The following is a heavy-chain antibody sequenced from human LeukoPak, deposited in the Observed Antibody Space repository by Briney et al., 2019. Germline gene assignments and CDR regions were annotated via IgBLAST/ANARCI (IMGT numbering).Heavy chain of an antibody. V-gene: IGHV3-11*06. CDR2: ISSSSRST. Sequence: GGSLRLSCAASGFTFSDYYMSWIRQAPGKGLEWVSYISSSSRSTTYADSVKGRLTISRDNAKNSLYLQMNSLRAEDTAVYYCSSGYESDYSFYYGMDVWGQGTTVTVSS. J-gene: IGHJ6*02. CDR3: SSGYESDYSFYYGMDV. CDR1: GFTFSDYY. D-gene: IGHD5-12*01.